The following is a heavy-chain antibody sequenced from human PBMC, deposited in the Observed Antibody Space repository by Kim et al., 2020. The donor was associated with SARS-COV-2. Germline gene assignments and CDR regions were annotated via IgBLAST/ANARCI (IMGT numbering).Heavy chain of an antibody. J-gene: IGHJ5*01. CDR1: GYIFTDYY. V-gene: IGHV1-2*02. D-gene: IGHD1-1*01. Sequence: ASVKVSCKASGYIFTDYYIHWLRQAPGQGLEWMGWVDPHSGNTQHAQKFQGRVTMTRDTAITTAYMEVSRLRSDDTAIYFCAARRSRFWVDPWGQGSLVT. CDR3: AARRSRFWVDP. CDR2: VDPHSGNT.